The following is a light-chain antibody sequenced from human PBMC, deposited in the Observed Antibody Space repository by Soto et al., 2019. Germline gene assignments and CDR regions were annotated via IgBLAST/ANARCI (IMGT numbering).Light chain of an antibody. V-gene: IGLV2-8*01. CDR3: SSYAGSNSDV. CDR1: SRDVGGYNY. CDR2: EVS. Sequence: QSVLTQPPSASGSPGQSVTISCTGTSRDVGGYNYVSWYQQHPGQAPKLMIYEVSKRPSGVPDRFSGSKSGHTASLTVSGLQAEDEADYYCSSYAGSNSDVFGTGTKLTVL. J-gene: IGLJ1*01.